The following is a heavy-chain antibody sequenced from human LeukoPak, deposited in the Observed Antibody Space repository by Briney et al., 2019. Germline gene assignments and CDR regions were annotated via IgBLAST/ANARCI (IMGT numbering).Heavy chain of an antibody. CDR3: ARDSYSGSYYMDIWFVP. V-gene: IGHV1-69*13. CDR1: GGTFRSYA. Sequence: SVKVSCQASGGTFRSYAISWVRQAPGQGLEWVGGVIPIFGTANYAQKLQGRVTITADESASTAYVELSSLRSEDTAVYYCARDSYSGSYYMDIWFVPWGEGTLLTVSS. D-gene: IGHD1-26*01. J-gene: IGHJ5*02. CDR2: VIPIFGTA.